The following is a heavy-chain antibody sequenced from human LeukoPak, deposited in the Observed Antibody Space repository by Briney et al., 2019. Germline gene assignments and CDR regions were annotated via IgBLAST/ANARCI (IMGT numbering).Heavy chain of an antibody. Sequence: SETLSLTCAVSGGSISSSSDYCGWIRQPPGEGLEWIGSIFYSGSTYYNPSLNSRVTISIDTSKNQFSLKLSSVTAADTAVYYCASLRDGYNFDYWGQGTLVTVSS. D-gene: IGHD5-24*01. J-gene: IGHJ4*02. V-gene: IGHV4-39*01. CDR3: ASLRDGYNFDY. CDR2: IFYSGST. CDR1: GGSISSSSDY.